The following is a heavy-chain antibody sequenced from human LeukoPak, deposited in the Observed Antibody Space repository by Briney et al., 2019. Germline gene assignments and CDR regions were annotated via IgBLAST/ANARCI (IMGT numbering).Heavy chain of an antibody. CDR3: ARTLRDGYIDY. D-gene: IGHD5-24*01. V-gene: IGHV4-34*01. Sequence: SETPSLTCAVYGGSFSGYYWSWIRQPPGKGLEWIGEINHSGSTNYNPSLKSRVTISVDTSKNQFSLKLSSVTAADTAVYYCARTLRDGYIDYWGQGTLVTVSS. J-gene: IGHJ4*02. CDR1: GGSFSGYY. CDR2: INHSGST.